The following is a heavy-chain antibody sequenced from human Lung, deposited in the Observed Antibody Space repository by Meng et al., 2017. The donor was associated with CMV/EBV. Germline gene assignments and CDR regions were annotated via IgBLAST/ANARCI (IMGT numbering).Heavy chain of an antibody. V-gene: IGHV3-48*03. J-gene: IGHJ6*02. CDR1: GFTFDNYE. CDR3: ARNTLSYYGMDL. D-gene: IGHD1/OR15-1a*01. Sequence: GGSLRLXXAASGFTFDNYEMNWVRQAPGKGLEWISYINKNGFNIEYADSVKGRFTISRDNAKNSLFLQLDSLRADDTAVYYCARNTLSYYGMDLWGQGPTVTVSS. CDR2: INKNGFNI.